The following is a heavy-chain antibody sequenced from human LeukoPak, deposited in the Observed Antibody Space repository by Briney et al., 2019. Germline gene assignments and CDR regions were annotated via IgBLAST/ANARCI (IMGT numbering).Heavy chain of an antibody. J-gene: IGHJ4*02. Sequence: GGSLRLSCAASGFTFSSYSMNWVRQAPGKGLEWVSSISSSSSYIYYADSVKGRFTVSRDNAKNSLYLQMNSLRAEDTAVYYCARLGIITAAGSNDYWGQGTLVTVSS. D-gene: IGHD6-13*01. CDR1: GFTFSSYS. CDR3: ARLGIITAAGSNDY. CDR2: ISSSSSYI. V-gene: IGHV3-21*04.